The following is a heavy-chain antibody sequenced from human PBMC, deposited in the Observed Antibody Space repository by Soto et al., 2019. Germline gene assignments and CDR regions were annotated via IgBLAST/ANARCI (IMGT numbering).Heavy chain of an antibody. CDR1: GFTFSNYG. CDR3: WEDSSEFDS. J-gene: IGHJ4*02. D-gene: IGHD3-22*01. Sequence: QVQLVESGGGVVQPGRSLRLSCAASGFTFSNYGMHWVRQAPGKGLEWVAIISYDGSNKSCADSVKGRITISRDNSQNTLYLQMNSLRPDDTAVYYCWEDSSEFDSWGQGTLVTVSS. CDR2: ISYDGSNK. V-gene: IGHV3-30*03.